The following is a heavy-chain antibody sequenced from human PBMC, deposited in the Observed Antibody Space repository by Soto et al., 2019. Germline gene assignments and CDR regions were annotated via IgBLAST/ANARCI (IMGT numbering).Heavy chain of an antibody. V-gene: IGHV1-69*13. CDR1: GGTFSSYA. Sequence: SVKVSCKASGGTFSSYAISWVRQAPGQGLEWMGGIIPIFGTANYAQKFQGRVTITADESTSTAYMELSSLRSEDTAVYYRSLAGGSSSGYCDYWGQGPLVTVS. D-gene: IGHD6-6*01. CDR3: SLAGGSSSGYCDY. CDR2: IIPIFGTA. J-gene: IGHJ4*02.